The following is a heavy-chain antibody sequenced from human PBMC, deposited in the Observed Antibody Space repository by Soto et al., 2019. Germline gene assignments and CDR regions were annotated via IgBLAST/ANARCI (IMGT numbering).Heavy chain of an antibody. Sequence: PSETLSLTCTVSGGSISSYYWSWIRQPPGKGLEWIGYIYYSGSTNYNPSLKSRVTISVDTSKNQFSLKLSSVTAADTAVYYCARGDDILTGSYNWFDPWGQGTLVTVS. CDR3: ARGDDILTGSYNWFDP. CDR1: GGSISSYY. CDR2: IYYSGST. V-gene: IGHV4-59*01. D-gene: IGHD3-9*01. J-gene: IGHJ5*02.